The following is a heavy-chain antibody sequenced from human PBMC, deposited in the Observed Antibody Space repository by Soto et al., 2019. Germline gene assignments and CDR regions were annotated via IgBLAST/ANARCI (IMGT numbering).Heavy chain of an antibody. Sequence: PGGSLRLSCAASGFTFNNYAMTWLRQAPGKGLEWVSTIDGGGGSTYYADSVKGRFTFSRDNSKNTLFLQMNSLKIEDAAVYYCARSEPQDYWGQGTLVTVSS. CDR3: ARSEPQDY. CDR2: IDGGGGST. CDR1: GFTFNNYA. V-gene: IGHV3-23*01. J-gene: IGHJ4*02.